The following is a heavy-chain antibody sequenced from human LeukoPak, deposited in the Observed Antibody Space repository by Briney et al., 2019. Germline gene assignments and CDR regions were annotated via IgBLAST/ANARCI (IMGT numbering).Heavy chain of an antibody. D-gene: IGHD4/OR15-4a*01. CDR3: AREDPNYYFDY. CDR1: GASISSYY. J-gene: IGHJ4*02. CDR2: IYVSGST. V-gene: IGHV4-4*07. Sequence: PSETLSLTCTVSGASISSYYWSWLRQPAGKGVEWIGRIYVSGSTNYNPSLKSRVTISVDTSKNQFSLKLSSVTAADTAVYYCAREDPNYYFDYWGQGTLVTVSS.